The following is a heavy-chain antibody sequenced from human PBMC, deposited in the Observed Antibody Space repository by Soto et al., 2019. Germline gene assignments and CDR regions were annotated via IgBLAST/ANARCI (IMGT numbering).Heavy chain of an antibody. J-gene: IGHJ6*02. CDR1: GYTFTSYG. CDR3: ARDMGPLRNYDFWSGYSAVYGMDV. Sequence: ASVKVSCKASGYTFTSYGISWVRQAPGQGLERMGWISAYNGNTNYAQKLQGRVTMTTDTSTSTAYMELRSLRSDDTAVYYCARDMGPLRNYDFWSGYSAVYGMDVWGQGTTVTVSS. V-gene: IGHV1-18*01. D-gene: IGHD3-3*01. CDR2: ISAYNGNT.